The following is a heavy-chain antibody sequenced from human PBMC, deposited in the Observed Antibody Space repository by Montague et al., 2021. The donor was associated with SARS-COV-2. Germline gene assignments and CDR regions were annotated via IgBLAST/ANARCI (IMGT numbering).Heavy chain of an antibody. V-gene: IGHV4-39*01. CDR1: GGSISSTSYY. D-gene: IGHD3-10*01. J-gene: IGHJ3*02. Sequence: DTLSLSCTVSGGSISSTSYYWGWIRQPPGKGLEWIGSISYSGSTYYKSSLKSRVTISVDTSKNQFSLRLSSVTAADTAVYYCARHITGSGNAFDIWGQGTMVTVSS. CDR2: ISYSGST. CDR3: ARHITGSGNAFDI.